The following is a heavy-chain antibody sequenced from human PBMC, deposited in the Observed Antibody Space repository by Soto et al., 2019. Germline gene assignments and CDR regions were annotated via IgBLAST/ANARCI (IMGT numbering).Heavy chain of an antibody. CDR3: ARAVSIVVVPASEWFDP. J-gene: IGHJ5*02. D-gene: IGHD2-2*01. V-gene: IGHV4-38-2*01. CDR1: GYSINNGYY. Sequence: SETLSLTCVVSGYSINNGYYWGWIRQPPGKGLEWIGSIYHSGSTYYNPSLKGRVTMSVDTSKNQFSLKLNFVTAADTAVYYCARAVSIVVVPASEWFDPWGQGTLVTVSS. CDR2: IYHSGST.